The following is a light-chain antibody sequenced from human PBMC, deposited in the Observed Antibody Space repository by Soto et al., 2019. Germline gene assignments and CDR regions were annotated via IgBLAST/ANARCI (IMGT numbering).Light chain of an antibody. J-gene: IGKJ1*01. CDR1: QSVSSN. V-gene: IGKV3-15*01. CDR2: GAS. CDR3: QQYNKWPPWT. Sequence: TLSVSPGERATLSCRASQSVSSNLAWYQQKPGQAPRLLIYGASTRATGIPARFSGSGSGTEFTLTISSLQSEDFAVYYCQQYNKWPPWTFGQGTKVDIK.